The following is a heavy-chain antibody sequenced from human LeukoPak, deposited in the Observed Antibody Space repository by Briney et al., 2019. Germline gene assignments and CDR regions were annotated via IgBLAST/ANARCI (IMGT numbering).Heavy chain of an antibody. CDR2: ISSSGSTI. V-gene: IGHV3-48*03. J-gene: IGHJ4*02. CDR3: ARTGGNSVYGPTYYFDY. CDR1: GFTFSSYE. D-gene: IGHD4-23*01. Sequence: PGGSLRLSCAASGFTFSSYEMNWVRQAPGKGLEWVSYISSSGSTIYYADSVKGRFTISRDNAKNSLYLQMNSLRAEDTAVYYCARTGGNSVYGPTYYFDYWGQGTLVTVSS.